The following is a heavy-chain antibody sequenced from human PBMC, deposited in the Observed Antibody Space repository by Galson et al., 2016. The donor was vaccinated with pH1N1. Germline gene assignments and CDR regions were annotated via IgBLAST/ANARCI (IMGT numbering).Heavy chain of an antibody. CDR1: GGTFGSYG. CDR2: IIPIFNTA. J-gene: IGHJ2*01. CDR3: AREDYYDTDLSDWYFDL. V-gene: IGHV1-69*13. D-gene: IGHD3-22*01. Sequence: SVKVSCKASGGTFGSYGINWVCQAPGQGLEWMGGIIPIFNTAKYAQNFQGRVTITADESTTTAYMELTSLRSEDTAMYFCAREDYYDTDLSDWYFDLWGRATLLTVSS.